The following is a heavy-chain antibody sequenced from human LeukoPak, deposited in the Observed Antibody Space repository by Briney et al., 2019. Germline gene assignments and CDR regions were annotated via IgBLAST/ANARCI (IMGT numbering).Heavy chain of an antibody. D-gene: IGHD5-18*01. CDR2: ISPYNGNT. CDR3: ARVRPPNIVDSVMDYKFYHDMDV. V-gene: IGHV1-18*01. J-gene: IGHJ6*02. CDR1: GGTFSSYA. Sequence: ASVKVSCKASGGTFSSYAISWVRQAPGQGLEWMGWISPYNGNTEYGQKVQGRVTMTTDRPTTTASLELRRLRFDDTAVYYCARVRPPNIVDSVMDYKFYHDMDVWGQGTTVTVSS.